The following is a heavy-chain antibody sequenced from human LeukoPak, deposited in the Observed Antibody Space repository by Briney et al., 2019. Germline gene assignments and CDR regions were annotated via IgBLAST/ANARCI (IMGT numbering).Heavy chain of an antibody. J-gene: IGHJ4*02. D-gene: IGHD6-13*01. Sequence: PSETLSLTCAVYGGSFSGYYWSWIRQPPGKGLEWIGEINHSGSTNYNPSLKSRVTISVDTSKNQFSLKLSSVTAADTAVYHCARVDVGSSSWEALDYWGQGTLVTVSS. CDR3: ARVDVGSSSWEALDY. V-gene: IGHV4-34*01. CDR1: GGSFSGYY. CDR2: INHSGST.